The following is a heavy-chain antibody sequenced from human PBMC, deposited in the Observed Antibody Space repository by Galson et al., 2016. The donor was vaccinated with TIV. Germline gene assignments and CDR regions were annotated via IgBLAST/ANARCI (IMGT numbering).Heavy chain of an antibody. CDR1: GFTFNTYY. J-gene: IGHJ4*02. D-gene: IGHD1-26*01. Sequence: SLRLSCAASGFTFNTYYMHWVRLAPGKGLEWVAVIWFDGSEKYYADSLRGRFTISRDNSKNALYLQINSLRAEDTAVYYCVRAPFSGNYYYFDYWGQGILVTVSS. CDR2: IWFDGSEK. CDR3: VRAPFSGNYYYFDY. V-gene: IGHV3-33*01.